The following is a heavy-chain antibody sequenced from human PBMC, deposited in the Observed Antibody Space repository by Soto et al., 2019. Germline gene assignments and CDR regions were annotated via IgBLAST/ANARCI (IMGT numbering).Heavy chain of an antibody. Sequence: QVQLVEFGGGVVQPGRSLRLSCAASGFTFSSYGMHWVRQAPGKGLEWVAVISYDGSNKYYADSVKGRFTISRDNSKNTLYLQMNSLRAEDTAVYYCATLNIVVVVAAVDAFDIWGQGTMVTVSS. CDR3: ATLNIVVVVAAVDAFDI. D-gene: IGHD2-15*01. CDR2: ISYDGSNK. CDR1: GFTFSSYG. V-gene: IGHV3-30*03. J-gene: IGHJ3*02.